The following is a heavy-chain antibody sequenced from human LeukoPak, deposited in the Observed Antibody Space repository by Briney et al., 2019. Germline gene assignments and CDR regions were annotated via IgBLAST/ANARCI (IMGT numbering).Heavy chain of an antibody. CDR3: ASHLLYYDSSGYYYRAFDI. V-gene: IGHV4-59*08. D-gene: IGHD3-22*01. Sequence: SETLSLTCTVSGGSISSYYWSWVRQPPGKGLEWVWHIYYSGSTNDNPSLQRRCTISVDTSKNQFSLQLSSVTAADAAVYYCASHLLYYDSSGYYYRAFDIWGQGTMVTVSS. CDR2: IYYSGST. J-gene: IGHJ3*02. CDR1: GGSISSYY.